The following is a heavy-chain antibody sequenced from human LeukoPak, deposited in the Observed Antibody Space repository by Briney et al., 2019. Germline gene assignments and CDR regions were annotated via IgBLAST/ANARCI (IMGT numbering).Heavy chain of an antibody. J-gene: IGHJ6*02. CDR3: ARDGIGYCSSTSHYYGMDV. D-gene: IGHD2-2*01. CDR1: GVSMSSYY. CDR2: IYKSRST. V-gene: IGHV4-4*07. Sequence: PSETLSLTCTVSGVSMSSYYWSWIRHPAGKGMEKIGRIYKSRSTTYNPSLKNRVTMSVDTSKIQSSLKLGSVTAADTAVYYCARDGIGYCSSTSHYYGMDVWGQGTTVTVSS.